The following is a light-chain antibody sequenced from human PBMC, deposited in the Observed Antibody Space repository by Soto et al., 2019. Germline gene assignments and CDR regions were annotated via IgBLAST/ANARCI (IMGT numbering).Light chain of an antibody. Sequence: QSVLTQPPSVSGAPGQRVTLSCTGSSSNIGAGYDVHWYQHLPGTAPKLLIYDNSNRPSGVPDRFSGSKSGTSASLAITGLQAEDEADYYCQSYDSSLSGSVVFGGGTKLTVL. V-gene: IGLV1-40*01. J-gene: IGLJ2*01. CDR2: DNS. CDR1: SSNIGAGYD. CDR3: QSYDSSLSGSVV.